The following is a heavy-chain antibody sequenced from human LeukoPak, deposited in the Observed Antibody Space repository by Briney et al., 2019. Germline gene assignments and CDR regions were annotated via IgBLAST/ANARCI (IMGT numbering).Heavy chain of an antibody. CDR1: GGTISSGSYF. CDR2: IYTSGSA. D-gene: IGHD3-22*01. V-gene: IGHV4-61*02. CDR3: ARVSKDYYDSSGYIGY. Sequence: SVTLSLTCTVSGGTISSGSYFWSWIRQPAGKVLEWIGRIYTSGSANYNHALKSRVTISAATSKNQFSMNLSSVTAADTGVDYCARVSKDYYDSSGYIGYWGQGTLVTVSS. J-gene: IGHJ4*02.